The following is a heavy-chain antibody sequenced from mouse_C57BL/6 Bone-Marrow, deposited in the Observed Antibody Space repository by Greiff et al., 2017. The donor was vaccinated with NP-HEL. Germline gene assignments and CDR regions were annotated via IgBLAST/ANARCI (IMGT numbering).Heavy chain of an antibody. Sequence: QVQLQQPGAELVMPGASVKLSCKASGYTFTSYWMHWVKQRPGQGLEWIGEIDPSDSYNNYNQKFKGKSTLTVDKSSSTAYMQLSSLTSEDSAVYYCARAGMDYWGQGTSVTVSS. J-gene: IGHJ4*01. CDR1: GYTFTSYW. CDR3: ARAGMDY. CDR2: IDPSDSYN. V-gene: IGHV1-69*01.